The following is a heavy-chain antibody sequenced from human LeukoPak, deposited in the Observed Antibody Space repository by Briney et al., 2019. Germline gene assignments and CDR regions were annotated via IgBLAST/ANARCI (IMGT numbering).Heavy chain of an antibody. D-gene: IGHD1-26*01. Sequence: SETLSLTCTVSGGSISSYYWSWIRQPPGKGLKWIGYIYYSGSTNYNPSLKSRVTISVDTSKNQFSLKLSSVTAADTAVYYCAREWELYFDYWGQGTLVTVSS. V-gene: IGHV4-59*01. CDR1: GGSISSYY. J-gene: IGHJ4*02. CDR3: AREWELYFDY. CDR2: IYYSGST.